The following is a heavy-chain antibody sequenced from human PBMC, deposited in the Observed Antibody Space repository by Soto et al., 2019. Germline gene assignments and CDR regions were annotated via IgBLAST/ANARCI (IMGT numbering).Heavy chain of an antibody. CDR3: ARERIAARGGLFWLDP. J-gene: IGHJ5*02. CDR2: INHSGST. Sequence: PSETLSLTCAVYGEPFSDYYWNWIRQPPGKGLDWNGEINHSGSTTYNPCLKSRVTISGDTSKNQFSLKLSSVTAADTAVYYCARERIAARGGLFWLDPWGQGTLVTVSS. D-gene: IGHD6-6*01. V-gene: IGHV4-34*01. CDR1: GEPFSDYY.